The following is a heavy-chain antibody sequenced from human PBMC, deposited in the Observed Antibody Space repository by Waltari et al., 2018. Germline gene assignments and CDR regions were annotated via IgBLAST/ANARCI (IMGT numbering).Heavy chain of an antibody. CDR1: GFTFSSYG. J-gene: IGHJ4*02. V-gene: IGHV3-33*08. D-gene: IGHD2-15*01. CDR2: RWYDGSNK. Sequence: QVQLVESGGGVVQPGRSLRLSCAASGFTFSSYGMHWVRQAPGKGLEWVAVRWYDGSNKYYADSVKGRFTISRDNSKNTLYLQMNSLRAEDTAMYYCAKGGDELLGYWGQGTLVTVSS. CDR3: AKGGDELLGY.